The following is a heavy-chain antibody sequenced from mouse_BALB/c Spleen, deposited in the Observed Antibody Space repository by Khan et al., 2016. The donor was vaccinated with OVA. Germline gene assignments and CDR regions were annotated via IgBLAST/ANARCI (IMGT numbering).Heavy chain of an antibody. CDR1: GFSLSNYG. CDR2: IWTGGIT. J-gene: IGHJ3*01. CDR3: ARSYYYDVGGFAY. D-gene: IGHD2-4*01. Sequence: VQLQESGPGLVAPSQSLSITCIVSGFSLSNYGVHWVRQPPGKGLEWLGVIWTGGITNYNSALMSRLSISKDKSKSQVFLKSSRRQNDEPAIFSRARSYYYDVGGFAYWGQGTLVTVSA. V-gene: IGHV2-9*02.